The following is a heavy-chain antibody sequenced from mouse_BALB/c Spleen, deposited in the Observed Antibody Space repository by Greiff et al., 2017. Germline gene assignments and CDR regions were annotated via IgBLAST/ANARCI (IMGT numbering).Heavy chain of an antibody. D-gene: IGHD1-1*01. V-gene: IGHV5-6-5*01. CDR1: GFSFSSYA. CDR3: AMGNYYDNLYAMDY. CDR2: ISSGGST. J-gene: IGHJ4*01. Sequence: EVQLQESGGGLVKPGGSLKLSCAASGFSFSSYAMSWVRQTPEKRLEWVASISSGGSTYYPDSVKGRFTISRDNARNILYLQMSSLRSDDTAMYYCAMGNYYDNLYAMDYWGQGTSVTVSS.